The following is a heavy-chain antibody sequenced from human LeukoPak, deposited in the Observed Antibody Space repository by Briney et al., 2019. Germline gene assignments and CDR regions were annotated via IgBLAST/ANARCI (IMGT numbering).Heavy chain of an antibody. V-gene: IGHV3-48*03. Sequence: GRSLRLSCAASGFTFSDYEMNWARQAPGKGLEWISYISTAGSTKYYAESVKGRFTISRDNAKDSLYLQMNSLRVEDTAVYFCARGGPARSWVYWGQGTLVTVSS. CDR3: ARGGPARSWVY. CDR1: GFTFSDYE. J-gene: IGHJ4*02. CDR2: ISTAGSTK. D-gene: IGHD2-2*01.